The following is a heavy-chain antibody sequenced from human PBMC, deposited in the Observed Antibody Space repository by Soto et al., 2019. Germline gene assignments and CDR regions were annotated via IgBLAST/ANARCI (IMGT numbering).Heavy chain of an antibody. CDR2: IYYSGST. V-gene: IGHV4-59*01. Sequence: QVQLQESGPGLVKPSETLSLTCTVSGGSISSYYWSWIRQPPGKGLEWIGYIYYSGSTNYNPSLNSRVTISVDTSKNQFSLKLSSVTAADTAVYYCARVGLTIFGPHYGMDIWGQGTTVTVSS. CDR3: ARVGLTIFGPHYGMDI. D-gene: IGHD3-3*01. J-gene: IGHJ6*02. CDR1: GGSISSYY.